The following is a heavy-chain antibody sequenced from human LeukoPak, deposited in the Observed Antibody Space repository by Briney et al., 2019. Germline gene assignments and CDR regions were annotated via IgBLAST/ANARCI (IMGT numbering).Heavy chain of an antibody. Sequence: GGSLRLSCAASGFTFSSYSMNWVRQAPGKGLEWVSSISSSSSYIYYADSVKGRFTLSRDNAKNSLYLQMNSLRAEDTAVYYCARDKIVGPTTLDYWGQGTLVTVSS. V-gene: IGHV3-21*01. CDR3: ARDKIVGPTTLDY. CDR1: GFTFSSYS. D-gene: IGHD1-26*01. J-gene: IGHJ4*02. CDR2: ISSSSSYI.